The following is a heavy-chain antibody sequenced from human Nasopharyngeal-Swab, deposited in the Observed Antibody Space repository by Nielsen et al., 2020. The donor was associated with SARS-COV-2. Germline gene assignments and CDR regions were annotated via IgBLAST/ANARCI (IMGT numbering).Heavy chain of an antibody. D-gene: IGHD3-22*01. J-gene: IGHJ3*02. CDR3: ARVNYDSSGGDAFDI. CDR1: GFTFSSYD. Sequence: GGSLRLSCAASGFTFSSYDMHWVRQATGKGLEWVSAIGTAGDTYYPGSVKGRFTIPRENAKNSLYLQMNSLRAGDTAVYYCARVNYDSSGGDAFDIWGQGTMVTVSS. V-gene: IGHV3-13*01. CDR2: IGTAGDT.